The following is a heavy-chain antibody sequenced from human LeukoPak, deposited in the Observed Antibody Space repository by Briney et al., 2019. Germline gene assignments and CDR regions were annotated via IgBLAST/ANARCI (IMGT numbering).Heavy chain of an antibody. CDR3: ARDRREDWNYLDY. Sequence: SGTLSLTCAVSGGSLGSSNWWSWVRQPPGKGLEWIGEIYHSGSTNYNPSLKSRVTISVDKSKNQFSLKLSSVTAADTAVYYCARDRREDWNYLDYWGQGTLVTVSS. J-gene: IGHJ4*02. D-gene: IGHD3/OR15-3a*01. V-gene: IGHV4-4*02. CDR2: IYHSGST. CDR1: GGSLGSSNW.